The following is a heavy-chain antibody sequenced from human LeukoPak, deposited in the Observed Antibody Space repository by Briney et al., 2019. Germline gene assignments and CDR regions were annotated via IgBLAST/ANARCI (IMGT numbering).Heavy chain of an antibody. D-gene: IGHD3-10*01. CDR2: IYYTGTT. V-gene: IGHV4-39*01. Sequence: KPSETLSLTCIVSGGSLNSPNYYWGWIRQPPGKGLEWIGTIYYTGTTYYNPSLNSRLTISVDTSKNQFSLKLTSVTAADTAVYYCARHDYYGSLNWFDPWGQGTLITVSS. CDR1: GGSLNSPNYY. CDR3: ARHDYYGSLNWFDP. J-gene: IGHJ5*02.